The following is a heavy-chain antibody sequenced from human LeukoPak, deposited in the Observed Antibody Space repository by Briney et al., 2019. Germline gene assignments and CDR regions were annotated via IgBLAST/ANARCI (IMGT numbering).Heavy chain of an antibody. CDR3: AREVGLRSQYFDY. CDR1: GGTFSSYA. CDR2: IIPILGIA. D-gene: IGHD3-16*01. J-gene: IGHJ4*02. V-gene: IGHV1-69*04. Sequence: AASVKVSCKASGGTFSSYAIRWVRQAPGQGLEWMGRIIPILGIANYAQKFQGRVTITADKCTSTAYMELSSLRSEDTAVYYCAREVGLRSQYFDYWGQGTLVTVSS.